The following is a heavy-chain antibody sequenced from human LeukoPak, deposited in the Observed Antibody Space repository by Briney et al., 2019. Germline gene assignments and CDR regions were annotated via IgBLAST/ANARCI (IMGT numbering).Heavy chain of an antibody. CDR1: GGSISSYH. CDR3: ARHAGSGYLVY. D-gene: IGHD3-22*01. J-gene: IGHJ4*02. V-gene: IGHV4-59*08. CDR2: IYYSGST. Sequence: PSETLSLTCTVSGGSISSYHWSWIRQPPGKGLEWIGYIYYSGSTNYNPSLKSRVTISVDTSKNQFSLKLSSVTAADTAVYYCARHAGSGYLVYWGQGTLVTVSS.